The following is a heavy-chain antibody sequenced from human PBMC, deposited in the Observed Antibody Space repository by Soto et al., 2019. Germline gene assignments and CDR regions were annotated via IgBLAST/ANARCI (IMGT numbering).Heavy chain of an antibody. CDR1: GGSFSGYY. Sequence: KAAETLSLTCAVYGGSFSGYYWSWIRQPPGKGLEWIGEINHSGSTNYNPSLKSRVTISVDTSKNQFSMKLSSVTAADTAVYYCARAGTRDTVTARNPPWSKKYYFDYWGQGTLVTVSS. CDR3: ARAGTRDTVTARNPPWSKKYYFDY. D-gene: IGHD4-17*01. CDR2: INHSGST. J-gene: IGHJ4*02. V-gene: IGHV4-34*01.